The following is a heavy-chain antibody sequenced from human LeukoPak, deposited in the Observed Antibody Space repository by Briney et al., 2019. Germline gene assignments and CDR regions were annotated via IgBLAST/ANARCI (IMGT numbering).Heavy chain of an antibody. Sequence: PSGTLSLTCAVSGGSISSSNWWSWVRQPPGKGLEWIGEIYHSGSANYNPSLKSRVTISVDKSKNQFALKLSSVTAADTAVYYCASAGHVGSGYKVCWGQGTLVTDSS. V-gene: IGHV4-4*02. CDR1: GGSISSSNW. CDR2: IYHSGSA. CDR3: ASAGHVGSGYKVC. J-gene: IGHJ4*02. D-gene: IGHD3-22*01.